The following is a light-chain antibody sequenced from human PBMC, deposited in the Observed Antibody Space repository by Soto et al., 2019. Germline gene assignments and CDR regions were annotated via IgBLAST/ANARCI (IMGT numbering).Light chain of an antibody. J-gene: IGLJ1*01. CDR3: SSYQSRSPPYA. CDR2: DVS. Sequence: QSVLTQPASVSGSPGQSITISCTGTSSDVGAYNYVSWYQQHPGKAPKLMIYDVSNRPSGISNRFSGSKSGNTASLTISGLQAENEVDYYCSSYQSRSPPYASGPGTKVPV. V-gene: IGLV2-14*01. CDR1: SSDVGAYNY.